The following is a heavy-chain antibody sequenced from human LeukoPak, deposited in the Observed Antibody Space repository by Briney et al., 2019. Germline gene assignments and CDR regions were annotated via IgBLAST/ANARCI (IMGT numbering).Heavy chain of an antibody. Sequence: PGGSLRLSCAASGLTVSRHYMTWLRQAPGEAREWLSVISTGGSTNYAVSVKRRFHISRHNSKHMLYLQMNSLRAEDTGVYYCARDDYYDSSGLDYWGQGTLVTVSS. D-gene: IGHD3-22*01. J-gene: IGHJ4*02. CDR1: GLTVSRHY. CDR3: ARDDYYDSSGLDY. CDR2: ISTGGST. V-gene: IGHV3-53*01.